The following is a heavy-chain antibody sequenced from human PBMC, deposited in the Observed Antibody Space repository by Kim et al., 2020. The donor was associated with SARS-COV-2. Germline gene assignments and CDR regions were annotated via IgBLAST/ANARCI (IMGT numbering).Heavy chain of an antibody. Sequence: SETLSLTCTVSGGSISSSSYYWGWIRQPPGKGLEWIGSIYYSGSTYYNPSLKSRVTISVDTSKNQFSLKLSSVTAADTAVYYCARPYGASSGLFDYWGQGTLVTVSS. V-gene: IGHV4-39*01. CDR2: IYYSGST. CDR1: GGSISSSSYY. CDR3: ARPYGASSGLFDY. J-gene: IGHJ4*02. D-gene: IGHD6-19*01.